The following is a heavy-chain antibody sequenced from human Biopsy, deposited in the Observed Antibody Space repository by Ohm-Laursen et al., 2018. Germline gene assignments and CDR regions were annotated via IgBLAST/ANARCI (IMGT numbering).Heavy chain of an antibody. J-gene: IGHJ1*01. V-gene: IGHV1-69*13. CDR2: NIPILGTG. CDR1: GGTFSNYG. D-gene: IGHD3-9*01. CDR3: ATKLTGYFHH. Sequence: VKISCKAPGGTFSNYGVNWVRQAPGQGLEWLGGNIPILGTGKYAQKFQDRVTVAADTSTSTATMELRSLRSDDTAVYYCATKLTGYFHHWGQGTLVIVSS.